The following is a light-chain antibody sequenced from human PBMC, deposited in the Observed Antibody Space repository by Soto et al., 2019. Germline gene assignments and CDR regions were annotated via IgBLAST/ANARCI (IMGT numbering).Light chain of an antibody. V-gene: IGKV3-15*01. Sequence: EIVMTLSPTTLAVSPGERATLSCRASQSVGSNLAWYQQKPGQAPRLLIYGAPSRATGIPVRFSGSGSGTEFTLAISSLQSEDFAVYYCQQYNNWPLTLGQGTRLEIK. CDR3: QQYNNWPLT. CDR1: QSVGSN. J-gene: IGKJ5*01. CDR2: GAP.